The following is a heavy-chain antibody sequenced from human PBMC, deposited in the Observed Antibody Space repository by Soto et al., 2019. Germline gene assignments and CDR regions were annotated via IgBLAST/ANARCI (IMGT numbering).Heavy chain of an antibody. CDR3: VRVYGEIDY. CDR1: GYTFTNYD. J-gene: IGHJ4*02. Sequence: KVSCKASGYTFTNYDINWVRQATGQGLEWMGWMNPKSGNTGSAQQFQGRVILTRSTSISTAYMELSSLRSEDTAVYYCVRVYGEIDYWGQGTLVTVSS. V-gene: IGHV1-8*01. D-gene: IGHD4-17*01. CDR2: MNPKSGNT.